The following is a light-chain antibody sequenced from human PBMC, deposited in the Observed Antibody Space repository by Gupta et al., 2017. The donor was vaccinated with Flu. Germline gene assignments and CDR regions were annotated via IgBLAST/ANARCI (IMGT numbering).Light chain of an antibody. Sequence: SLGERATINCKSSQSGWYSSNNKNYLAWYQQKAGQSPKLLIYWASTRESGVPDRFSGRGSGTDFTLTIITLQAEDVAVYYCQQEDTNQVTFGQGTKVEIK. CDR2: WAS. J-gene: IGKJ1*01. CDR1: QSGWYSSNNKNY. V-gene: IGKV4-1*01. CDR3: QQEDTNQVT.